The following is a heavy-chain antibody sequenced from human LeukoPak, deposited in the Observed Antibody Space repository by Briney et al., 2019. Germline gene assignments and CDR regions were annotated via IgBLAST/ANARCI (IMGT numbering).Heavy chain of an antibody. D-gene: IGHD1-26*01. CDR2: MNPNSGNT. V-gene: IGHV1-8*03. CDR1: GYTFTSYD. J-gene: IGHJ4*02. Sequence: ASVKVSCKASGYTFTSYDINWVRQATGQGLEWMGWMNPNSGNTGYAQKFQGRVTITRNTSISTAYMELSSLRSEDTAVYYCAREGLRQWELLPRVLDYWGQGTLVTVSS. CDR3: AREGLRQWELLPRVLDY.